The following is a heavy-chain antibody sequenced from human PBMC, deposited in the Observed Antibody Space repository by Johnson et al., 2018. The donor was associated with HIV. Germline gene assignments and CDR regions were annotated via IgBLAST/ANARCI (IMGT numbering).Heavy chain of an antibody. J-gene: IGHJ3*02. CDR3: WAQWTVITFGGPSAFDI. V-gene: IGHV3-53*01. CDR1: GFTVSTNY. CDR2: IYSGGST. D-gene: IGHD3-16*01. Sequence: EVQLVESGGGLIQSGGSLRLSCAASGFTVSTNYMSWVRQAPGKGLEWVSVIYSGGSTYYADSVKGRFTISRDNSRNTLHMQMNSLKTDDTGVYYCWAQWTVITFGGPSAFDIWGQGTVVTVS.